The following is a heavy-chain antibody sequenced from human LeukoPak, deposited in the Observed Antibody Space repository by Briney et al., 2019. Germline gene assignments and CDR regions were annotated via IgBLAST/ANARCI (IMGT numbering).Heavy chain of an antibody. Sequence: ASVKVSCKASGYTFTSYYMHWVRQAPGQGLEWMGIINPSGGSTSYAQKFQGRVTMTRDTSTSTVYMELSSLRSEDTAVYYCARNGRIQLWVPGYFDYWGQGTLVTVSS. V-gene: IGHV1-46*01. CDR3: ARNGRIQLWVPGYFDY. CDR2: INPSGGST. J-gene: IGHJ4*02. CDR1: GYTFTSYY. D-gene: IGHD5-18*01.